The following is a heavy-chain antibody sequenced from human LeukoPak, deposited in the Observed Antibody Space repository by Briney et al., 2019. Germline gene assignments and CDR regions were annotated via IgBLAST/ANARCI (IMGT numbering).Heavy chain of an antibody. CDR3: AKWETTDYYYYGMDV. CDR1: GFTFSSYA. V-gene: IGHV3-23*01. Sequence: GGSLRLSCAASGFTFSSYAMSWVRHAPGKGLEWVSAISGSGGSTYYADSVKGRFTISRDNSKNTLYLQMNSLRAEDTAVYYCAKWETTDYYYYGMDVWGQGTTVTVSS. J-gene: IGHJ6*02. CDR2: ISGSGGST. D-gene: IGHD1-26*01.